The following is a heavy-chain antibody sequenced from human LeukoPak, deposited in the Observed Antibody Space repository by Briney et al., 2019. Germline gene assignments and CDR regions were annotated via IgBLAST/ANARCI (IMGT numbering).Heavy chain of an antibody. CDR1: GGSISSYY. D-gene: IGHD3-22*01. CDR2: IYYSGST. V-gene: IGHV4-59*01. J-gene: IGHJ4*02. Sequence: ASETLSLTCTVSGGSISSYYWSWIRQPPGKGLEWIGYIYYSGSTNYNPSLKSRVTISVDTSKNQFSLKLSSVTAADTAVYYCARGHYHYDDTFPLHYWGQGTLVTVSS. CDR3: ARGHYHYDDTFPLHY.